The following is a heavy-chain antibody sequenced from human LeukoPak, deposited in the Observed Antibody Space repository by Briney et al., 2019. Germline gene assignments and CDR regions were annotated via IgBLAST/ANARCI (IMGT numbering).Heavy chain of an antibody. J-gene: IGHJ4*02. CDR3: ARDRYDSSGIFDY. CDR1: GFTFGSYE. CDR2: ISSSGSTI. Sequence: GGSLRLSCAASGFTFGSYEMNWVRQAPGKGLEWVSYISSSGSTIYYADSVKGRFIISRDNAKNSLYLQMNSLRAEDTAVYYCARDRYDSSGIFDYWGQGTLVTVSS. D-gene: IGHD3-22*01. V-gene: IGHV3-48*03.